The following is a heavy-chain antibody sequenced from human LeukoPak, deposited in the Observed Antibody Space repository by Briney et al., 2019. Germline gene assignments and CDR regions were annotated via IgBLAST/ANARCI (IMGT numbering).Heavy chain of an antibody. D-gene: IGHD5-12*01. CDR2: ISYDGSNK. CDR3: ATLVGLPGHFDAFDI. V-gene: IGHV3-30-3*01. J-gene: IGHJ3*02. Sequence: GGSLRLSCAAFGFTFSSYAMHWVRQAPGKGLEWVAVISYDGSNKYYADSVKGRFTISRDNSKNTLYLQMNSLRAEDTAVYYCATLVGLPGHFDAFDIWGQGTMVTVSS. CDR1: GFTFSSYA.